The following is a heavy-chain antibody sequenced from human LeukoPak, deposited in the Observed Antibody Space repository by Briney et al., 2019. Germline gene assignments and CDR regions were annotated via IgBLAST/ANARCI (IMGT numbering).Heavy chain of an antibody. Sequence: GGSLRLSCAASGFTFSSYSMNWVRQAPGKGLEWVSSISSSSSYIYYADSVKGRFTISRDNAKNSLYLQMNSLRAEDTAVYYCARDKYGSGWVSDYWGQGTLVTVSS. CDR3: ARDKYGSGWVSDY. V-gene: IGHV3-21*01. CDR2: ISSSSSYI. CDR1: GFTFSSYS. J-gene: IGHJ4*02. D-gene: IGHD6-19*01.